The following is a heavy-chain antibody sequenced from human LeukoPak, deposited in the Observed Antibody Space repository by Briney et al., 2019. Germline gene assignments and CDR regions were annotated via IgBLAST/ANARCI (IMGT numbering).Heavy chain of an antibody. D-gene: IGHD2-15*01. CDR1: GGSIASSSNY. CDR2: IFYTGNT. Sequence: SETLSLTCTVSGGSIASSSNYWVWIRQPPGKGLEWIGNIFYTGNTNYNPSLKSRVTISVDTSNNQFSLNLASVTAADTAVYYCARVGVFGYCTRDSCHSPLDYWGQGTLVTVSS. J-gene: IGHJ4*02. V-gene: IGHV4-39*07. CDR3: ARVGVFGYCTRDSCHSPLDY.